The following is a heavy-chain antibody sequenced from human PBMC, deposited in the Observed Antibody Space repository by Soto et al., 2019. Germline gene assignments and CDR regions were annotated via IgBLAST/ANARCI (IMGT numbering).Heavy chain of an antibody. V-gene: IGHV3-23*01. CDR3: AKDPCTNGVCYWYNWFDP. CDR2: ISGSGGST. J-gene: IGHJ5*02. D-gene: IGHD2-8*01. Sequence: GGSLRLSCAASGFTFSSYAMSWVRQAPGKGLEWVSAISGSGGSTYYADSVMGRFTISRDNSKNTLYLQMNSLRAEDTAVYYCAKDPCTNGVCYWYNWFDPWGQGTLVTVSS. CDR1: GFTFSSYA.